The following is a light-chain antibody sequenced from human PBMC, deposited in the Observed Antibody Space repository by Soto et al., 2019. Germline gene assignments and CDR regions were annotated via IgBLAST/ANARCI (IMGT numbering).Light chain of an antibody. Sequence: ILMTQSPTSVSASVGDRVSINCRASQGISSWLAWYQQKPGKAPKLLISYASTLQSGVPSRFTGSGSGTNFTLTINSLRAEDFATYYCQQANSFPHTLGHVTKVDIK. CDR3: QQANSFPHT. CDR2: YAS. V-gene: IGKV1-12*01. J-gene: IGKJ3*01. CDR1: QGISSW.